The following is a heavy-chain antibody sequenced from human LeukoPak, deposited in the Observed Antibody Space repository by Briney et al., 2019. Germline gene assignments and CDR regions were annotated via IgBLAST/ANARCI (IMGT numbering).Heavy chain of an antibody. CDR3: ARLHGTHNAFDI. V-gene: IGHV1-2*02. Sequence: ASVKVSCKASGYTFTGYYMHWVRQAPGQGLEWMGWTNPNSGGTNYAQKFQGRVTMTRDTSISTAYMELSRLRSDDTAVYYCARLHGTHNAFDIWGQGTMVTVSS. CDR2: TNPNSGGT. J-gene: IGHJ3*02. CDR1: GYTFTGYY. D-gene: IGHD2-21*01.